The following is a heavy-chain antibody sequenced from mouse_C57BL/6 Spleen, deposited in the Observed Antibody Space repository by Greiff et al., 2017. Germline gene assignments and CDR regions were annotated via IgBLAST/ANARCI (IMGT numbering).Heavy chain of an antibody. Sequence: VQLQQSGPELVKPGASVNISCKASGYSFTAYNLNWVKQSTGQSLEWIGVINPNYGTTSYNQTFKGKATLTVDQSSSTAYMQLNSLTSEDSAVYYCARRGGSSSTFDYWGQGTTLTVSS. D-gene: IGHD1-1*01. CDR3: ARRGGSSSTFDY. CDR1: GYSFTAYN. CDR2: INPNYGTT. V-gene: IGHV1-39*01. J-gene: IGHJ2*01.